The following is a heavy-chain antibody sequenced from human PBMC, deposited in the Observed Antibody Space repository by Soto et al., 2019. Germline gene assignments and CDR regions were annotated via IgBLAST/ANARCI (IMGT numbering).Heavy chain of an antibody. CDR3: AKNGKLPYYYYGMDV. J-gene: IGHJ6*02. Sequence: QGQLVQSGAEVKKPGASVKVSCKASGYTFTRYGISWVRQAPGQGLEWMGWISGYNGDTNYAQKLQGRVTMTIETSTSTAYMELRRLTSDDTAVYYCAKNGKLPYYYYGMDVWGQGTTVTVSS. V-gene: IGHV1-18*01. CDR1: GYTFTRYG. CDR2: ISGYNGDT. D-gene: IGHD1-7*01.